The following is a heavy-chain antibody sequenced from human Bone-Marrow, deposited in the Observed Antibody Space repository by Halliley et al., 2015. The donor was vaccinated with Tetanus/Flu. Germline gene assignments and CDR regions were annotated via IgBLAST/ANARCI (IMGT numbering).Heavy chain of an antibody. Sequence: QWVANILYDGTDKYNGESVKGRFTISRDNSKNALYLQINNLRAEDTAIYYCARDRYNYGPFDYWGRGTLVTVSS. CDR3: ARDRYNYGPFDY. V-gene: IGHV3-33*01. J-gene: IGHJ4*02. CDR2: ILYDGTDK. D-gene: IGHD5-18*01.